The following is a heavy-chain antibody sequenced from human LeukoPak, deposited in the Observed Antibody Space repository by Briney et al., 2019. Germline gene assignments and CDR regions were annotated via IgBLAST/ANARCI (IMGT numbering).Heavy chain of an antibody. CDR1: GGSISSGSYY. CDR3: ARDVGFGGYSRGIFDY. J-gene: IGHJ4*02. V-gene: IGHV4-61*02. CDR2: IYTSGST. D-gene: IGHD3-10*01. Sequence: SETLSLTCTVSGGSISSGSYYWSWIRQPAGKGLEWIGRIYTSGSTNYNPSLKSRVTISVDTSKNQFSLKLSSVTAADTAVYYCARDVGFGGYSRGIFDYWGQGTLVTVSS.